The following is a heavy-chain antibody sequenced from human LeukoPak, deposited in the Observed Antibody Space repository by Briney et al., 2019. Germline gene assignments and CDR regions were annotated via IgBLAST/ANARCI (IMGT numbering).Heavy chain of an antibody. J-gene: IGHJ5*02. CDR2: MNPNSGNT. Sequence: ASAKVSCKASGYTFTSYDINWVRQATGQGLEWMGWMNPNSGNTGYAQKCQGRVTMTRNTSISTAYMELSSLRSEDTAVYYCARGVVSGYEFDPWGQGTLVTVSS. D-gene: IGHD5-12*01. CDR3: ARGVVSGYEFDP. V-gene: IGHV1-8*01. CDR1: GYTFTSYD.